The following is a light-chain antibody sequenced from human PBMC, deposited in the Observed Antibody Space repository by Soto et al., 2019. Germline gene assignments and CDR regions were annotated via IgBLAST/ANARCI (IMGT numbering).Light chain of an antibody. CDR1: QNANSN. CDR3: HHYNNWPRT. J-gene: IGKJ1*01. Sequence: IVMTQSPASLSVSPGERATLSCRASQNANSNLAWYQQKPGQAPRFLIYGASTRATGIPARFSGSGSGTEFTLTISSLQSEDFAVYYCHHYNNWPRTFGQGTKVDIK. CDR2: GAS. V-gene: IGKV3-15*01.